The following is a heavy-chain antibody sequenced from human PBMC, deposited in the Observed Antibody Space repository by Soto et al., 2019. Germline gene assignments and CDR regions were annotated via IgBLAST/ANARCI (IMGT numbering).Heavy chain of an antibody. J-gene: IGHJ4*02. V-gene: IGHV3-49*03. CDR3: TRGVVIGY. CDR2: IRTNSRGATT. Sequence: EVQVVESGGGLVQPGRSPRLSCTTSGFVFGDYEMSWFRQAPGKGLEWVGFIRTNSRGATTEYAASVRGRFTISRDDSKSVAYLQMNSLKIEDTAVYYCTRGVVIGYWGQGTLVTVSS. CDR1: GFVFGDYE.